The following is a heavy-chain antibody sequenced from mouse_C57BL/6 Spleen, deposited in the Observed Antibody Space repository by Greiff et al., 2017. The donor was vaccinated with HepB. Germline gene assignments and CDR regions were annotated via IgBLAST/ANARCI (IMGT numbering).Heavy chain of an antibody. J-gene: IGHJ4*01. Sequence: LVEPKGSLKLSCAASGFTFNTYAMHLVRQAPGKGLEWVARIRSKSSNYATYYADSVKDRFTISRDDSQSMLYLQMNNLKTEDTAMYYCVTGSSYAMDYWGQGTSVTVSS. CDR3: VTGSSYAMDY. CDR2: IRSKSSNYAT. V-gene: IGHV10-3*01. CDR1: GFTFNTYA. D-gene: IGHD1-1*01.